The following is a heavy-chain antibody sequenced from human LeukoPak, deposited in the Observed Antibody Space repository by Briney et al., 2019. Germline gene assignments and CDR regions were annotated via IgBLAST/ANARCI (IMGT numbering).Heavy chain of an antibody. Sequence: SETLSLTCAVYGGSFSDYYWSWIRQPPGKGLEWIGEINHSGSTNYNPSLKSRVTISVDTSKNQFSLKLSSVTAADTAVYYCMRRRGTNREYYFDYWGQGTLVTVSS. CDR2: INHSGST. CDR3: MRRRGTNREYYFDY. D-gene: IGHD3-16*01. CDR1: GGSFSDYY. J-gene: IGHJ4*02. V-gene: IGHV4-34*01.